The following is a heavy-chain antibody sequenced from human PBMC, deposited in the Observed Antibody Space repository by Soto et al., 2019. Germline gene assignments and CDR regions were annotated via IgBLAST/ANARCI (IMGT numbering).Heavy chain of an antibody. CDR1: GYTLTGLS. D-gene: IGHD1-7*01. V-gene: IGHV1-24*01. CDR2: FDPEDGET. Sequence: ASVKVSCKASGYTLTGLSMHWVRQAPGKGLEWMGGFDPEDGETIYAQKFQGRVTMTEDTSTDTAYMELSSLRSEDTAVYYCATAELRGGYYYGMDVWGQGTTVTVSS. J-gene: IGHJ6*02. CDR3: ATAELRGGYYYGMDV.